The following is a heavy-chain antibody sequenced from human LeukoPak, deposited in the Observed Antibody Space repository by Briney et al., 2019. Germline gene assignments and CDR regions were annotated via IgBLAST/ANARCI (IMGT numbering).Heavy chain of an antibody. CDR2: IKHDASEK. J-gene: IGHJ3*02. D-gene: IGHD3-22*01. CDR3: ASWKVVVSNGGFDI. Sequence: GGSLRLSCAPSGFGFSSYWMSWVRQAPGKGLEWVASIKHDASEKYYVDSVKGRFTISRDNTKNSLNLQMNSLRAEDTAVYYCASWKVVVSNGGFDIWGQGTMVTVSS. V-gene: IGHV3-7*01. CDR1: GFGFSSYW.